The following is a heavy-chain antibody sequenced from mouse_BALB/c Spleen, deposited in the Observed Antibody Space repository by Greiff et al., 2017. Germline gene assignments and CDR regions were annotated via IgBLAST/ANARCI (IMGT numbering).Heavy chain of an antibody. V-gene: IGHV1-80*01. CDR3: ARSGGNYPAWFAY. CDR1: GYAFSSYW. CDR2: IYPGDGDT. Sequence: QVQLKESGAELVRPGSSVKISCKASGYAFSSYWMNWVKQRPGQGLEWIGQIYPGDGDTNYNGKFKGKATLTADKSSSTAYMQLSSLTSEDSAVYFCARSGGNYPAWFAYWGQGTLVTVSA. D-gene: IGHD2-1*01. J-gene: IGHJ3*01.